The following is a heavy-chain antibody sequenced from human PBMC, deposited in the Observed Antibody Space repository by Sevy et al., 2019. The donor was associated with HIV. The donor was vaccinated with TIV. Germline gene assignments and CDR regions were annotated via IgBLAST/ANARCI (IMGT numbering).Heavy chain of an antibody. CDR3: ARVAVEYCTGDCYHRFDY. D-gene: IGHD2-21*02. J-gene: IGHJ4*02. CDR2: ISYSGTNK. CDR1: GFTFTLYA. V-gene: IGHV3-30-3*01. Sequence: VGSLRLSCAASGFTFTLYAIHWVRQAPGKGLEWVALISYSGTNKYYADSVKGRFTISRDDSKNTAYLQMNNLRTDYTGVYYCARVAVEYCTGDCYHRFDYGRQRTQVTVST.